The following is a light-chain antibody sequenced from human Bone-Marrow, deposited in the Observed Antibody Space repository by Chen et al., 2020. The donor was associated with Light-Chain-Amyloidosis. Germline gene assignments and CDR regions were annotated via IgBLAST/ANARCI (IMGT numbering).Light chain of an antibody. J-gene: IGLJ2*01. CDR3: QSADSSGTDEVI. V-gene: IGLV3-25*03. Sequence: SYELTQPPSVAVSPGQTARITCSGDDLPTKYAYWYQQKPGKAPVLVIHRDTERPSGISERFSGSSSGTTATLTISGVQAEDEADYHCQSADSSGTDEVILGGGTKLTVL. CDR1: DLPTKY. CDR2: RDT.